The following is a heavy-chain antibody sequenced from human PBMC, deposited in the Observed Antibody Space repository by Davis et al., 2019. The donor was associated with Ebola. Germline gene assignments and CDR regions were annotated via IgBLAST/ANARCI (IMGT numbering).Heavy chain of an antibody. Sequence: SVKVSCKASGGTFSNYPINWVRQAPGQGLEWMGGIIPLFGTANYAQKFQGRVTITADESTSTAYMELSSLRSEDTAVYYCARAKQQWLPMDYWGQGTLVTVSS. CDR1: GGTFSNYP. CDR3: ARAKQQWLPMDY. D-gene: IGHD6-19*01. CDR2: IIPLFGTA. J-gene: IGHJ4*02. V-gene: IGHV1-69*13.